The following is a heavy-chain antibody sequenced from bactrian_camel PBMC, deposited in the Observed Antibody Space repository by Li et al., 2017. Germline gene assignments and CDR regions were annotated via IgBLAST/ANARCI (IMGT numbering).Heavy chain of an antibody. CDR1: GFNIAGST. CDR3: STLGSNAHIY. D-gene: IGHD2*01. CDR2: INSAGGST. J-gene: IGHJ4*01. Sequence: VQLVESGGGSVQLGETLRLSCTGSGFNIAGSTMSWYRQAPGKGLEWVSSINSAGGSTYYADSVKGRFTISRDNAKNTAYLQMNSPSPEDTAVYCCSTLGSNAHIYWGQGTQVTVS. V-gene: IGHV3S35*01.